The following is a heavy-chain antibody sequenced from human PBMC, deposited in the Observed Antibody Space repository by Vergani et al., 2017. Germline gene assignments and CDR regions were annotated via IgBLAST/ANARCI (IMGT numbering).Heavy chain of an antibody. CDR3: ARHSEFAYSSSNYPNWYFDV. D-gene: IGHD6-6*01. V-gene: IGHV5-51*01. Sequence: EVQLVQSRAEVKKPGESLKISCTCSGYSFTSYWIGWVRQMPGKGLEWMGIIYPGDSDTRYSPSFQGQVTISADKSISTAYLQWSSLKASDTAMYYCARHSEFAYSSSNYPNWYFDVWGRGTLVTVSS. CDR2: IYPGDSDT. J-gene: IGHJ2*01. CDR1: GYSFTSYW.